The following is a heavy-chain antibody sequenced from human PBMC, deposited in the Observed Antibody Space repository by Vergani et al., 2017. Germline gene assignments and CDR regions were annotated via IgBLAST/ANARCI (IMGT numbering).Heavy chain of an antibody. CDR1: GGSFSGYY. Sequence: QVQLQQWGAGLLKPSETLSLTCAVYGGSFSGYYWSWIRQPPGKGLEWIGEINHSGSTNYNPSLKSRVTISVDTSKNQFSLNVSSVTAADTAVDYCARGSLVVVVTAIGSYYYMDVWGKGTTVTVSS. CDR3: ARGSLVVVVTAIGSYYYMDV. V-gene: IGHV4-34*01. CDR2: INHSGST. D-gene: IGHD2-21*02. J-gene: IGHJ6*03.